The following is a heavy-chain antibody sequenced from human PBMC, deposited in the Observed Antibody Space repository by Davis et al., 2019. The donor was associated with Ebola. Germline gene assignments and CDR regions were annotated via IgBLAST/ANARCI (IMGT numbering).Heavy chain of an antibody. CDR2: IDPSDSFN. J-gene: IGHJ4*02. CDR3: AGHGRPPYNPLPYCFDL. CDR1: GYTFTKYW. Sequence: PGGSLRLSCQGSGYTFTKYWISWVRQLPGKGLEWMGNIDPSDSFNYTSPSFQGHVTMSADTSINTVYVQWNSLRASDTGIYFCAGHGRPPYNPLPYCFDLWGQGTLVTVSS. V-gene: IGHV5-10-1*01. D-gene: IGHD2-21*01.